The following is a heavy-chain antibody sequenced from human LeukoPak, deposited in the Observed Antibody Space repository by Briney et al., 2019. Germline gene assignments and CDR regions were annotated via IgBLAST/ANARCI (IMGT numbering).Heavy chain of an antibody. D-gene: IGHD6-19*01. CDR1: GFSLSTSGMC. CDR3: ARCAVARQFDY. J-gene: IGHJ4*02. Sequence: SGPALVKPTQTLTLTCTFSGFSLSTSGMCVSWIRQPPGRALEWLALIDWGDDKYYTTSLKTRLTISKDTSKNQVVLTMTNVDPVDTATFYCARCAVARQFDYWGQGTLVTVSS. CDR2: IDWGDDK. V-gene: IGHV2-70*01.